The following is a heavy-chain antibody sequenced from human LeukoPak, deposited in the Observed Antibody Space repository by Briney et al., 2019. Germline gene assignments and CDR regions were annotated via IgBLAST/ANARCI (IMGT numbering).Heavy chain of an antibody. J-gene: IGHJ4*02. CDR2: IYYSGST. D-gene: IGHD6-6*01. CDR1: GGSISSYY. Sequence: SETLSLTCTVSGGSISSYYWSWIRQPPGKGLEWIGYIYYSGSTNYNPSLKSRVTISVDTSKNQFSLKLSSVTAADTAVYYCARQKYSSSSGYYFDYWGQGTLVTVSS. CDR3: ARQKYSSSSGYYFDY. V-gene: IGHV4-59*01.